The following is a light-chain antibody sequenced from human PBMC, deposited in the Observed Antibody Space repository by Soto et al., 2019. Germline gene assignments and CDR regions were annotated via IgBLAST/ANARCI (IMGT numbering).Light chain of an antibody. CDR1: QSISNNY. V-gene: IGKV3-20*01. CDR2: GAS. Sequence: EIVLTQSPGTLSLSPGERATLSCRARQSISNNYLAWYQQNPGQAPRLLIYGASNRATGIPDRFRGSGSVTDFTLTISRLEPEDFAAYYCQQYGSSRTFGQRTKVDIK. CDR3: QQYGSSRT. J-gene: IGKJ1*01.